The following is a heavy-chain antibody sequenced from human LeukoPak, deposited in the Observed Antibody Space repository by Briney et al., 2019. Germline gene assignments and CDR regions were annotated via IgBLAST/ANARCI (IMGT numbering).Heavy chain of an antibody. Sequence: SETLSLTCTVSSSSIFSGTYYWGWIRQPPGKGLEWIGSIYYSGSTSYNPSLKSRVTISVDTSKNQFSLKLDSVTAADTAVYCCARNASDSGTSYFDYWGQGTLVTVSS. CDR2: IYYSGST. J-gene: IGHJ4*02. CDR3: ARNASDSGTSYFDY. D-gene: IGHD1-26*01. V-gene: IGHV4-39*01. CDR1: SSSIFSGTYY.